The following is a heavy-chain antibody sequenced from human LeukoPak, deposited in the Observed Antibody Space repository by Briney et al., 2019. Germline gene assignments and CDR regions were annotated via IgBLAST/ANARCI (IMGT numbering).Heavy chain of an antibody. D-gene: IGHD5-18*01. J-gene: IGHJ4*02. Sequence: SVKVSCKASGGTFSSYAISWVRQAPGQGLEWMGRIIPIFGTANYAQKFQGGVTITTDESTSTAYMELSSLRSEDTAVYYCARDYSYAENRDYWGQGTLVTVSS. CDR1: GGTFSSYA. CDR3: ARDYSYAENRDY. V-gene: IGHV1-69*05. CDR2: IIPIFGTA.